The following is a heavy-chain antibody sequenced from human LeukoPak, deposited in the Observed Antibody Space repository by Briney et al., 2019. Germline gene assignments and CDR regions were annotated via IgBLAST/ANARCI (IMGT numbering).Heavy chain of an antibody. CDR3: AKDQKRRVPAAIPYWFDP. V-gene: IGHV3-23*01. D-gene: IGHD2-2*02. J-gene: IGHJ5*02. CDR1: GFTFSSYA. CDR2: ISGSGGST. Sequence: PGGSLRLSXAASGFTFSSYAMSWVRQAPGKGLEWVSAISGSGGSTYYADSVKGRFTISRDNSTNTLYLQMNSLRAEDTAVYYCAKDQKRRVPAAIPYWFDPWGLGTLVTVSS.